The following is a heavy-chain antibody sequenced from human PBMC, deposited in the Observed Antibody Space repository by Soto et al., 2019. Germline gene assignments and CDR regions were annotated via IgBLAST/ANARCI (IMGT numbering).Heavy chain of an antibody. J-gene: IGHJ6*02. CDR1: GGTFSSYT. CDR2: IIPILGIA. V-gene: IGHV1-69*02. Sequence: QVQLVQSGAEVKKPGSSVKVSCKASGGTFSSYTISWVRQAPGQGLEWMGRIIPILGIANYAQKFQGRVTITADKSTSTAYMELSSLRSEDTAVYYCANRSGAFYGMDVWGQGTTVTVSS. CDR3: ANRSGAFYGMDV.